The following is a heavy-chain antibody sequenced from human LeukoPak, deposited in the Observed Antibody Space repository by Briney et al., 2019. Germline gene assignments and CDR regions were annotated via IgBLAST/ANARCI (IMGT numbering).Heavy chain of an antibody. CDR1: GGSISSGSYY. J-gene: IGHJ4*02. CDR3: ARGLNSGSYGN. CDR2: IYTSGSN. Sequence: SETLSLTCTVSGGSISSGSYYWSWIRQPAGKGLEWIGRIYTSGSNNYNPSLKSRVTISVDTSKNQFSLKLSSVTAADTAVYYCARGLNSGSYGNWGQGTLVTVSS. V-gene: IGHV4-61*02. D-gene: IGHD1-26*01.